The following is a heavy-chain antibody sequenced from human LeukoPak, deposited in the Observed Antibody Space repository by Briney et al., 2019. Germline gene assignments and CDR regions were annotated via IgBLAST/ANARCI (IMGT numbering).Heavy chain of an antibody. V-gene: IGHV4-59*12. CDR2: IYYSGSI. CDR3: AGDRKGVVIFDY. Sequence: SETLSLTCTVSGGSISSYYWSWIRQPPGKGLEWIGYIYYSGSINYNPSLKSRVTISVDTSKNQFSLELSSVTAADTAVYYCAGDRKGVVIFDYWGQGTLVTVSS. D-gene: IGHD3-10*01. J-gene: IGHJ4*02. CDR1: GGSISSYY.